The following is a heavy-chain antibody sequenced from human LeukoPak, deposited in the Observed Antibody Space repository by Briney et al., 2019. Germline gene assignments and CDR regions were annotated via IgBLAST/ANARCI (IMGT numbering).Heavy chain of an antibody. CDR1: GYTFTSYD. CDR2: MNPNSGNT. CDR3: ARPSRRPEDAFDI. V-gene: IGHV1-8*01. J-gene: IGHJ3*02. D-gene: IGHD1-14*01. Sequence: ASVKVSCKASGYTFTSYDINWVRQATGQGLEWMGWMNPNSGNTGYAQKFQGRVTMTRNTSISTAYMELSRLRSDDTAVYYCARPSRRPEDAFDIWGQGTMVTVSS.